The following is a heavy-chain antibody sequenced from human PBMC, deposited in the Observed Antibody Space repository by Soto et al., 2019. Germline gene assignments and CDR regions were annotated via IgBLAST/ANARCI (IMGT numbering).Heavy chain of an antibody. V-gene: IGHV3-21*01. J-gene: IGHJ6*02. D-gene: IGHD4-17*01. CDR2: ISSSSSYI. CDR3: ARGKEDGDYARDAYSYYYYGMDV. Sequence: GGSLRLSCAASGFTFSSYSMNWVRQAPGKGLEWVSSISSSSSYIYYADSVKGRFTISRDNAKNSLYLQMNSLRAEDTAVYYCARGKEDGDYARDAYSYYYYGMDVWGQGTTVTVSS. CDR1: GFTFSSYS.